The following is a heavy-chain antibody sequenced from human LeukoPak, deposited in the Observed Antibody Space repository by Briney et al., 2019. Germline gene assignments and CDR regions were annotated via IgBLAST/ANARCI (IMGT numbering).Heavy chain of an antibody. Sequence: GGSLRLSCAASGFTFSSYWMSWVRQAPGKGLEWVANIKQDGSEKYYVDSVKGRSTISRDNAKNSLYLQMNSLRAEDTAVYYCARNYYGSGSYYNWFDPWGQGTLVTVSS. CDR1: GFTFSSYW. CDR3: ARNYYGSGSYYNWFDP. V-gene: IGHV3-7*01. D-gene: IGHD3-10*01. CDR2: IKQDGSEK. J-gene: IGHJ5*02.